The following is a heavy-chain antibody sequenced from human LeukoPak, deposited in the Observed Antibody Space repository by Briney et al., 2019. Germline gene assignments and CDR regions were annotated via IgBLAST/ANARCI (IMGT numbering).Heavy chain of an antibody. CDR3: AKVPRQHDNWFDP. V-gene: IGHV3-48*01. Sequence: PGGSLRLSCAASGFTFSSHSMNWVRQAPGKGLEWVSYISSGSTIIHYADSVKGRFTISRDDAKNSLYLQMNSLRAGDTAVYYCAKVPRQHDNWFDPWGQGTLVTVSS. D-gene: IGHD6-13*01. CDR1: GFTFSSHS. J-gene: IGHJ5*02. CDR2: ISSGSTII.